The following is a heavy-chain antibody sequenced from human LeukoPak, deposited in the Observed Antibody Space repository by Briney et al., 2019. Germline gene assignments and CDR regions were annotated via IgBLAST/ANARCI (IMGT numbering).Heavy chain of an antibody. Sequence: SETLSLTCTVSGGSIRSSYYYWGWIRQPPGKGLEWIGSIYDSGSTYYKPSLKSRVTISVDTSKNQFSLKLSSVTAADTAVYYCARAEVVRGYTYGPFDYWGQGTLVTVSS. V-gene: IGHV4-39*01. CDR2: IYDSGST. J-gene: IGHJ4*02. CDR1: GGSIRSSYYY. CDR3: ARAEVVRGYTYGPFDY. D-gene: IGHD5-18*01.